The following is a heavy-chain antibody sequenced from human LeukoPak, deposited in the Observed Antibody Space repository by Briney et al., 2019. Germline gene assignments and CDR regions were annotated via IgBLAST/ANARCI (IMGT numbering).Heavy chain of an antibody. V-gene: IGHV1-2*02. Sequence: ASVKVSCKASGYTFTGYYMHWVRQAPGQGLEWMGWINPNSGGTNYAQKFQGRVTMTRDTSIGTVYMELSKLRSDDTDVYYCATSYTSVDILTGYYLDYWGQGTLVTVSS. CDR3: ATSYTSVDILTGYYLDY. CDR1: GYTFTGYY. J-gene: IGHJ4*02. D-gene: IGHD3-9*01. CDR2: INPNSGGT.